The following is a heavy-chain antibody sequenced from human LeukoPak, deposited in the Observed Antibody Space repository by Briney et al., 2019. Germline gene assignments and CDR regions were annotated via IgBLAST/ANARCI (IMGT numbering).Heavy chain of an antibody. CDR3: ARGEFCSSTSCPPLPDY. D-gene: IGHD2-2*01. V-gene: IGHV3-23*01. Sequence: GSLRLSFAGSGFIFSDYDMDWVRQAPGKGLGLVSTISGSGGSTNYADSVKGRFTISRDNAKNSLYLQMNSLRAEDTAVYYCARGEFCSSTSCPPLPDYWGQGTLVTVSS. J-gene: IGHJ4*02. CDR2: ISGSGGST. CDR1: GFIFSDYD.